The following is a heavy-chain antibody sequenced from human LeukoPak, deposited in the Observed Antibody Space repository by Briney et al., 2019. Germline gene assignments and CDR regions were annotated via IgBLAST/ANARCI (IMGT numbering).Heavy chain of an antibody. CDR3: TTIVATIWIEDY. CDR2: IKSKTDGGTT. J-gene: IGHJ4*02. V-gene: IGHV3-15*01. Sequence: GGSLRLSCAASGFTFSDAWMSWVCQAPGKGLEWVGRIKSKTDGGTTDYAAPVKGRFTISRDDSKNTLYLQMNSLKTEDTAVYYCTTIVATIWIEDYWGQGTLVTISS. D-gene: IGHD5-12*01. CDR1: GFTFSDAW.